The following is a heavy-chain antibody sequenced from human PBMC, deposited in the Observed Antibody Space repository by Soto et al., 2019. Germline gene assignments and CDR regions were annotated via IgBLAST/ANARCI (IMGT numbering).Heavy chain of an antibody. Sequence: GGSLRLSYSASGFTFSSYSMHWVRQAPGKGLEYVSAISSNGGSTYYEDSVKGRFTISRDNSKNTLYLQMSSLRAEDTAVYYCVGNYGSGSYYSGHYYYGMDVWGQGTTVTVSS. CDR1: GFTFSSYS. CDR3: VGNYGSGSYYSGHYYYGMDV. CDR2: ISSNGGST. D-gene: IGHD3-10*01. V-gene: IGHV3-64D*06. J-gene: IGHJ6*02.